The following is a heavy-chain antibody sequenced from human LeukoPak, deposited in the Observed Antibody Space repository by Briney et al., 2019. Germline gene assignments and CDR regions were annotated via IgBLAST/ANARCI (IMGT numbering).Heavy chain of an antibody. CDR1: GFTFSNYG. J-gene: IGHJ4*02. Sequence: GGSLRLSCAASGFTFSNYGMHWVRQAPGKGLEWVAVISYDGSNKYYADSVKGRFTISRDNSKNTLYLQMNSLRAEDTAVYYCAKDSGEWLDQYYFDYWGQGTLVTVSS. D-gene: IGHD6-19*01. CDR2: ISYDGSNK. V-gene: IGHV3-30*18. CDR3: AKDSGEWLDQYYFDY.